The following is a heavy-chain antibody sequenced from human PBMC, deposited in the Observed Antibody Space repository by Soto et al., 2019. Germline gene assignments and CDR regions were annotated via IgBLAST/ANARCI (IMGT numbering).Heavy chain of an antibody. CDR2: ISAYNGNT. CDR1: GYTFTSYG. V-gene: IGHV1-18*01. D-gene: IGHD3-3*01. J-gene: IGHJ4*02. CDR3: ARVRITIFGVVISSWGFFDY. Sequence: QVQRVQSGAEVKKPGASVKVSCKASGYTFTSYGISWVRQAPGQGLEWMGWISAYNGNTNYAQKLQGRVTMTTDTSTSTAYMELSSLRSDDTAVYYCARVRITIFGVVISSWGFFDYWGQGTLVTVSS.